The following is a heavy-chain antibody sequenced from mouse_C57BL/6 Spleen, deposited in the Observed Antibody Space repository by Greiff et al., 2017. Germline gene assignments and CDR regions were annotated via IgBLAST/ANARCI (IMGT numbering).Heavy chain of an antibody. CDR3: ARGGSSNAWFAY. V-gene: IGHV1-80*01. CDR1: GYAFSSYW. CDR2: IYPGDGDT. J-gene: IGHJ3*01. Sequence: QVQLQQSGAELVKPGASVKISCKASGYAFSSYWMNWVKQRPGKGLEWIGQIYPGDGDTNYNGKFKGKATLTADKSSSTAYMQLSSLTSEDSAVYFCARGGSSNAWFAYWGQGTLVTVSA. D-gene: IGHD1-1*01.